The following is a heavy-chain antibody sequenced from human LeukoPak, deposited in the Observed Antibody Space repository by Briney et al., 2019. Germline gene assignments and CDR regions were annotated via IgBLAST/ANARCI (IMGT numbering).Heavy chain of an antibody. CDR1: GGSFSGYY. Sequence: PSETLSLTCAVYGGSFSGYYWSWIRQPPGKGLEWIGEINHSGSTNYNPSLKSRVTISVDTSKNQFSLKLSSVTAADTAVYYCARRGGYYGSGSYYNRRNWFDPWGQGTLVTVSS. CDR2: INHSGST. D-gene: IGHD3-10*01. V-gene: IGHV4-34*01. CDR3: ARRGGYYGSGSYYNRRNWFDP. J-gene: IGHJ5*02.